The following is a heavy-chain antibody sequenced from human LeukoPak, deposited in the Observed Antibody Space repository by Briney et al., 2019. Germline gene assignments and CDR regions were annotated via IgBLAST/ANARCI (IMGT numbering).Heavy chain of an antibody. CDR1: GFTFSSYW. Sequence: GGSLRLSCAASGFTFSSYWMSWVCQAPGKGLEWVANIKQDGSEKSYVDSVKGRFTISRDNAKNSLYLQMNSLRAEDTAVYYCARDRIYYDSSGYSDYWGQGTLVTVSS. CDR2: IKQDGSEK. J-gene: IGHJ4*02. V-gene: IGHV3-7*01. D-gene: IGHD3-22*01. CDR3: ARDRIYYDSSGYSDY.